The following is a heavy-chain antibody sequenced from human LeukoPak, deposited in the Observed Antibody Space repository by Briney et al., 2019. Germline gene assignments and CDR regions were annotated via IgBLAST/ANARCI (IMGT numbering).Heavy chain of an antibody. D-gene: IGHD3-10*01. CDR2: IGRGGDT. J-gene: IGHJ6*02. V-gene: IGHV3-13*01. Sequence: GGSLRLSCAASGFTFSNSDMHWVRQATGKGLEWVSAIGRGGDTYYAGSVKGRFTISRDNSKNTLYLQMNSLRAEDTAVYYCACVRNLRGVYGMDVWGQGTTVTVSS. CDR1: GFTFSNSD. CDR3: ACVRNLRGVYGMDV.